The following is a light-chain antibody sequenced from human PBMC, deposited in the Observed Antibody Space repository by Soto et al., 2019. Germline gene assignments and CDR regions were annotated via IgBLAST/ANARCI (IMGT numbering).Light chain of an antibody. Sequence: EIVLTQSPGTLSLSPGERATLSCRASQSVNNNYLAWYQQKPGQAPRLLIFGASRRATGIPDRFIGSGSGTEFILTISRLEPDDFAIYHCHQHGGSPETFGRGTKVDIK. J-gene: IGKJ1*01. V-gene: IGKV3-20*01. CDR1: QSVNNNY. CDR2: GAS. CDR3: HQHGGSPET.